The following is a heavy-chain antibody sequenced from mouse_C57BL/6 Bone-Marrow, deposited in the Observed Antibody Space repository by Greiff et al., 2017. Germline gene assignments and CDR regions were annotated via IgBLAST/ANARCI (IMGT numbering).Heavy chain of an antibody. CDR1: GYAFTNYL. J-gene: IGHJ2*01. Sequence: VQVVESGAELVRPGTSVKVSCKASGYAFTNYLIEWVKQRPGQGLEWIGVINPGSGGTNYNEKFKGKATLTADKSSSTAYMQLSSLTSEDSAVYFCARDGYYSYYFDYWGQGTTLTVSS. CDR2: INPGSGGT. D-gene: IGHD2-3*01. CDR3: ARDGYYSYYFDY. V-gene: IGHV1-54*01.